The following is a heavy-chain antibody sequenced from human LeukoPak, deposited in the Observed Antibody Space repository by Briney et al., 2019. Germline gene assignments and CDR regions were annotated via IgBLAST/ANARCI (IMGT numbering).Heavy chain of an antibody. V-gene: IGHV3-7*01. CDR1: GFTFSSYW. J-gene: IGHJ4*02. CDR2: IKQDGSEK. D-gene: IGHD5-18*01. CDR3: ASAEGYSVYYFDY. Sequence: GGSLRLSCAASGFTFSSYWMSWVRQAPGKGLEWVANIKQDGSEKYYVDSVKGRFTISRDDAKNSLYLQMNSLRAEDTAVYYCASAEGYSVYYFDYWGQGTLVTVSS.